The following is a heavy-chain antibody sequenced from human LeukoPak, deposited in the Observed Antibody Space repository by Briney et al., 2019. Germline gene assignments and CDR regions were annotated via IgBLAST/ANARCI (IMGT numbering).Heavy chain of an antibody. CDR1: GFTFDDYG. CDR2: IKWNGGST. J-gene: IGHJ6*03. Sequence: GGSLRLSCAASGFTFDDYGMSWVRQAPGKGLEWVSGIKWNGGSTGYADSVKGRFTISRDNAKNSLYLQMNSLRAEDTAVYYCAELGITMIGGVWGKGTTVTISS. CDR3: AELGITMIGGV. V-gene: IGHV3-20*04. D-gene: IGHD3-10*02.